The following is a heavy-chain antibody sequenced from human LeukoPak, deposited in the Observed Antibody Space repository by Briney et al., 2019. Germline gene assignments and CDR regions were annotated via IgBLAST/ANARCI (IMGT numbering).Heavy chain of an antibody. J-gene: IGHJ6*03. Sequence: ASVKVSCKASGGTFSSYAISWVRQAPGQGLEWMGWMNPNSGNTGYAQKFQGRVTMTRNTSISTAYMELSSLRSEDTAVYYCAKGRRRITIFGVIIRSNYYYYYMDVWGKGTTVTVSS. V-gene: IGHV1-8*02. D-gene: IGHD3-3*01. CDR2: MNPNSGNT. CDR3: AKGRRRITIFGVIIRSNYYYYYMDV. CDR1: GGTFSSYA.